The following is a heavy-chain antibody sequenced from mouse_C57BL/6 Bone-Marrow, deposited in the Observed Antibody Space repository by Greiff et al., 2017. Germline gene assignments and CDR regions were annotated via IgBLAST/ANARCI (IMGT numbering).Heavy chain of an antibody. CDR3: ARWRSGSSYD. J-gene: IGHJ2*01. D-gene: IGHD1-1*01. CDR1: GYTFTSYW. CDR2: IDPSDSET. Sequence: QVQLQQPGAELVRPGSSVKLSCKASGYTFTSYWMHWVKQRPIQGLEWIGNIDPSDSETHSNQKFKDKATLTVDKSSSTAYMQLSSLTSEDSAVYYCARWRSGSSYDWGQGTTLTVSS. V-gene: IGHV1-52*01.